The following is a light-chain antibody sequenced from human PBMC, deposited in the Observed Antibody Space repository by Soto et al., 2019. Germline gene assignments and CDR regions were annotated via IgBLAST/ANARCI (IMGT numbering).Light chain of an antibody. J-gene: IGKJ4*01. Sequence: EIALTQSPGTLSLSPGEIDARSCRASQSVGNNFLGWYQQKPGQSPRLLIYHASNRATGIPDRFSDTASGTDFTLPISRLEPEDFAVYYCHQYASSPLTFGGGTKVEIK. CDR3: HQYASSPLT. CDR1: QSVGNNF. CDR2: HAS. V-gene: IGKV3-20*01.